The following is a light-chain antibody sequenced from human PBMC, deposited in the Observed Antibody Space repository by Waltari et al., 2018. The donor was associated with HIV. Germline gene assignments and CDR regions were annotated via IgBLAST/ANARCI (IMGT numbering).Light chain of an antibody. V-gene: IGKV3-20*01. CDR1: QSVSTRN. Sequence: ELVLTQSPGTLPLSPGERANLSCSASQSVSTRNLGWYQQKPGQAPRLLIYCTSSRATGIPDRFSGSGSGTDFTLTISRLEPEDFAVYYCHQYGTSPYTFGQGTKLEIK. CDR2: CTS. CDR3: HQYGTSPYT. J-gene: IGKJ2*01.